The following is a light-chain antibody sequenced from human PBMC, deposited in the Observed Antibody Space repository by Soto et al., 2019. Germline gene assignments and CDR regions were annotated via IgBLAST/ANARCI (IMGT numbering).Light chain of an antibody. CDR1: SSDVGAYNY. J-gene: IGLJ3*02. V-gene: IGLV2-14*01. Sequence: QSALTQPASVSGSPGQSITVSCTGTSSDVGAYNYVSWYQQYPGKAPKLMIYEVSDRPSGVSDRFSGSKSGNTASLTISGLQSEDEADYYCRSYTTRDTWVFGGGTKVTVL. CDR3: RSYTTRDTWV. CDR2: EVS.